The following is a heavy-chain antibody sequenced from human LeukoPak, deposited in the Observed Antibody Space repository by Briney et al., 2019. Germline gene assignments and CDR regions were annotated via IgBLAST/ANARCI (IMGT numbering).Heavy chain of an antibody. J-gene: IGHJ4*02. Sequence: GGSLRLSCAASGFTFSSFATSWVRQAPGKGLEWVSGISASGGSTYYADSVKGRFTISRDNAKNSLYLQMNSLRAEDTAVYYCARARMASSFFDYWGQGTLVTVSS. CDR3: ARARMASSFFDY. V-gene: IGHV3-23*01. CDR1: GFTFSSFA. D-gene: IGHD2-8*01. CDR2: ISASGGST.